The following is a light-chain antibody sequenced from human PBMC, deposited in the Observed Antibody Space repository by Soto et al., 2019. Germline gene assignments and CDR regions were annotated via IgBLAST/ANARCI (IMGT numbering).Light chain of an antibody. V-gene: IGLV1-40*01. Sequence: QSVLTQPPSVSGAPGQRVTISCTGTSSNIGAGFDVHWYQQLPGTAPKLLISGNINRPSGVPDRISGSRSGTSASLAITGLQDEDEGDFYCQSYDTSLRGALFGGGTKLTVL. CDR1: SSNIGAGFD. J-gene: IGLJ2*01. CDR2: GNI. CDR3: QSYDTSLRGAL.